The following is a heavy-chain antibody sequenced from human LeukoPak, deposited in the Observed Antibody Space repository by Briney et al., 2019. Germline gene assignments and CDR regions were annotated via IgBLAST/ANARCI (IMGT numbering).Heavy chain of an antibody. J-gene: IGHJ4*02. V-gene: IGHV3-15*01. D-gene: IGHD6-19*01. CDR3: TTTGYSSGWYRYYFDY. CDR1: GFTFSNAW. CDR2: IKSKTDGGTT. Sequence: GESLRLSCAASGFTFSNAWMSWVRQAPGKGLEWVGRIKSKTDGGTTDYAAPVKGRFTITRDDSKNTLYLQMNSLKTEDTAVYYCTTTGYSSGWYRYYFDYWGQGTLVTVSS.